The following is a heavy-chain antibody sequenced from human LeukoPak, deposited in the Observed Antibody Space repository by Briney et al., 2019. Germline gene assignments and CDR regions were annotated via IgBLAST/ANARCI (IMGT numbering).Heavy chain of an antibody. CDR3: ARDLEVTLVAVTNRRPRNYYYYAMDV. Sequence: GRSLRLSCAASGFTVSSNYMSWVRQTPGKGLEWVSIIYSGGRTYYADSVKGRFTISRDNSKNTLYLQMNSLRAEDTAVYYCARDLEVTLVAVTNRRPRNYYYYAMDVWGQGTTVTVSS. J-gene: IGHJ6*02. D-gene: IGHD4-17*01. V-gene: IGHV3-66*01. CDR2: IYSGGRT. CDR1: GFTVSSNY.